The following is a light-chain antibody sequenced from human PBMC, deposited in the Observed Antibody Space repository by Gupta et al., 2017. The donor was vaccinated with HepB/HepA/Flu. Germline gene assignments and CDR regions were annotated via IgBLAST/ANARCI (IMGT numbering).Light chain of an antibody. CDR3: QQNYSLPPT. CDR2: TAS. CDR1: QSILRY. Sequence: DIQMTQSPSSLSASVGDRVTITFRSSQSILRYLNWFQKKPGKAPHLLIYTASTVKSGVPSRFSGSGSGTEFTLNISSLQPEDFATYYCQQNYSLPPTFGPGTKVDIK. J-gene: IGKJ3*01. V-gene: IGKV1-39*01.